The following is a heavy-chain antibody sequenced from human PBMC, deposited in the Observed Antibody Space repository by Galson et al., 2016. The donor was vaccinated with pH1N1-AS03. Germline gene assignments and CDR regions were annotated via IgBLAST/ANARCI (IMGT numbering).Heavy chain of an antibody. D-gene: IGHD6-19*01. CDR3: ARGYSSGGQTRRKDV. V-gene: IGHV1-18*01. J-gene: IGHJ6*02. Sequence: QSGAEVKKPGASVKVSCKASGYIFSTYGISWVRQAPGQGLEWMGWISAYNGNTNYARKLQGRVTMTTDTSTSTAYMELRSLRSDDTAVYYCARGYSSGGQTRRKDVWGQGTTVTVSS. CDR1: GYIFSTYG. CDR2: ISAYNGNT.